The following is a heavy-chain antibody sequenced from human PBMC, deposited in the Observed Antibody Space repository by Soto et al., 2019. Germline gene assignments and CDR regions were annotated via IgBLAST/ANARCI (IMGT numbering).Heavy chain of an antibody. CDR3: ARDMPVHYDFWSGLRSKQEDYYYYYGMDV. CDR2: INAGNGNT. CDR1: GYTFTSYA. V-gene: IGHV1-3*01. Sequence: QVQLVQSGAEVKKPGASVKVSCKASGYTFTSYAMHWVRQAPGQRLEWMGWINAGNGNTKYSQKFQGRVTITRDTSASTAYMELSSLRSEDTAVYYCARDMPVHYDFWSGLRSKQEDYYYYYGMDVWGQGTTVTVSS. J-gene: IGHJ6*02. D-gene: IGHD3-3*01.